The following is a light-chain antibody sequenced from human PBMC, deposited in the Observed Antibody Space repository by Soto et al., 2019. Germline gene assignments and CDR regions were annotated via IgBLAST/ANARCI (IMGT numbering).Light chain of an antibody. CDR2: GAS. J-gene: IGKJ4*01. V-gene: IGKV3-15*01. Sequence: EIGMTQSPATLSVSPGERATLSCRASQSVSSNLAWYQQKPGQAPRLLIYGASTRATGIPARFSGSGSGTDFTLTISSLQSEDFAVYYCQQYNNWPPLTFGGGTKVEIK. CDR3: QQYNNWPPLT. CDR1: QSVSSN.